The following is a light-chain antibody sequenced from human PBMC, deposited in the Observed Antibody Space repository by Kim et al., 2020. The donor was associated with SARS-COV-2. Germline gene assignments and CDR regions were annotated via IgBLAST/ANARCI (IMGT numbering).Light chain of an antibody. V-gene: IGLV3-21*04. Sequence: SYELTQPPSVSVAPGKTARITCGGTDIGTKNVHWYQQKPGQAPVLVIFYDNDRPSEIPDRFSGSNSGNTATLTIRGAEAGDEADYYCQVWDSRSDHMVFGGGTQLTVL. CDR3: QVWDSRSDHMV. CDR2: YDN. J-gene: IGLJ3*02. CDR1: DIGTKN.